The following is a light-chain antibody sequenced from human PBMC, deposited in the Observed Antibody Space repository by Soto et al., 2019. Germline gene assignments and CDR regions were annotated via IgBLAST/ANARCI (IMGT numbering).Light chain of an antibody. CDR3: CSYAGTSTHTV. V-gene: IGLV2-23*02. CDR2: EVS. CDR1: SSDVGGYNL. Sequence: QSVLTQPASVSGSPGQSITISCTGTSSDVGGYNLVSWYQQHPGKALKLMISEVSKRPSGISDRFSGSKSGSTASLTISGLQAEDEADYYCCSYAGTSTHTVFGGGTQLTVL. J-gene: IGLJ7*01.